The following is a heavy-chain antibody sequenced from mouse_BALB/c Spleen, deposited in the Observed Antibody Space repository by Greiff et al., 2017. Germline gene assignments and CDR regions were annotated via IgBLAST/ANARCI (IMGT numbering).Heavy chain of an antibody. CDR1: GYTFTSYW. V-gene: IGHV1S22*01. CDR3: TRGYHAMDY. Sequence: LQQPGSELVRPGASVKLSCKASGYTFTSYWMHWVQQRHGQGLEWIGNIYPGSGSTNYDEKFKSKGTLTVDTSSSTAYMHLSSLTPEDSAVYYCTRGYHAMDYWGQGTSVTVSS. CDR2: IYPGSGST. J-gene: IGHJ4*01.